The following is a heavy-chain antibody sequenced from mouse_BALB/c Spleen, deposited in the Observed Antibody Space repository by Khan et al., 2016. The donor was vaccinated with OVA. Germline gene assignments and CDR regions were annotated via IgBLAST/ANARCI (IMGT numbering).Heavy chain of an antibody. V-gene: IGHV5-6*01. J-gene: IGHJ3*01. CDR1: GFTFSTYG. CDR3: ARLADYYNSEGFAY. D-gene: IGHD1-1*01. CDR2: ISSGGHYT. Sequence: EVQLVESGGDLVKPGGSLELSCAASGFTFSTYGMSWVRQTPDMRLEWVATISSGGHYTYYPDSVKGRFTISRDNAKNTLYLHMSSLKSEDTAIYYCARLADYYNSEGFAYWGQGTMGTVSA.